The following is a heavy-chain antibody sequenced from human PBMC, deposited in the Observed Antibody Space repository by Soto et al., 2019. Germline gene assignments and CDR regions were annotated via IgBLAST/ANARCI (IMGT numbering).Heavy chain of an antibody. V-gene: IGHV1-69*08. D-gene: IGHD6-13*01. J-gene: IGHJ5*02. CDR2: IIPILGIA. Sequence: QVQLVQSGAEVKKPGSSVKVSCKASGGTFSSYTISWVRQAPGQGLEWMGRIIPILGIANYAQKFQGRVTXTXDXXTSTAYMELSSLRSEDTAVYYCARDSSSSWYWFDPWGQGTLVTVSS. CDR3: ARDSSSSWYWFDP. CDR1: GGTFSSYT.